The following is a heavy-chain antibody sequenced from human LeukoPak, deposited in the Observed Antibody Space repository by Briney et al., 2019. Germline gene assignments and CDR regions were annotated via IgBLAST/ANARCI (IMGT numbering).Heavy chain of an antibody. CDR3: ARHYYDSSGYSGNDY. J-gene: IGHJ4*02. CDR1: GGSFSGYY. D-gene: IGHD3-22*01. Sequence: SETLSLTCAVYGGSFSGYYWSWIRQPPGKGLEWIGEINHSGSTNYNPSLKSRVTTSLDTSKNQFSLELSSVTAADTAVYSCARHYYDSSGYSGNDYWGQGTLVTVSS. V-gene: IGHV4-34*01. CDR2: INHSGST.